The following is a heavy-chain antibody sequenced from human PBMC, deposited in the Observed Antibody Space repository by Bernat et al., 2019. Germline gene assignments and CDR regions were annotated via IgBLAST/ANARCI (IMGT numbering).Heavy chain of an antibody. D-gene: IGHD3-10*01. Sequence: VQLVESGGGLVQPGGSLRLSCAASGFTVSSYAMHWVRQAPGKGLEWVAVISYDGSNKYYADSVKGRFTISRDNSKNTLYLQMNSLRAEDTAVYYCAGPPPGLHIVIGAFDIWGQGTMVTVSS. V-gene: IGHV3-30-3*01. CDR2: ISYDGSNK. J-gene: IGHJ3*02. CDR3: AGPPPGLHIVIGAFDI. CDR1: GFTVSSYA.